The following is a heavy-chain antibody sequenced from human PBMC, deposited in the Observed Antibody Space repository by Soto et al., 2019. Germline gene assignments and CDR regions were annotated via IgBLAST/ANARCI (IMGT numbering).Heavy chain of an antibody. J-gene: IGHJ4*02. CDR2: ISSTSSSI. CDR1: AFKFSDYY. D-gene: IGHD3-9*01. V-gene: IGHV3-11*01. CDR3: VRHYDILTGYSTEFDF. Sequence: QVHLVESGGGLVKPGGSLRLSCAASAFKFSDYYMSWIRQAPGKGLEWVSYISSTSSSIYYADSVQGRFTISRDNAKNSLYLQMNRLRAEDTAVYYCVRHYDILTGYSTEFDFWGQGTRVTASS.